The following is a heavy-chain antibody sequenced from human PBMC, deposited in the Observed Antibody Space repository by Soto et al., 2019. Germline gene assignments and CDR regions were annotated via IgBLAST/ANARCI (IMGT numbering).Heavy chain of an antibody. V-gene: IGHV3-23*01. J-gene: IGHJ4*02. CDR1: GFTFSSYA. CDR2: LGVTGVTT. D-gene: IGHD6-13*01. CDR3: AKMGGRLAATATRFTDY. Sequence: GGSLRLSCAASGFTFSSYAMSWVRQAPGMGLEWVSTLGVTGVTTWYADSVKGRFTISRDNSKNTLYLQMNSLRAEDTALYYCAKMGGRLAATATRFTDYWGQGTLVTVSS.